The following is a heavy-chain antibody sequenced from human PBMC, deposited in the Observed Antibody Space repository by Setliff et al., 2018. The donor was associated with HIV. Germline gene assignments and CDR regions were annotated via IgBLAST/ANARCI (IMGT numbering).Heavy chain of an antibody. Sequence: SETLSLTCAVYGGSFSGYYWSWIRQPPGKGLEWTGAINHSGSTNYNPSLKSRVTLSVDTSKNQFSLRLSSVTAADTAVYYCARGRDYYGSGSYFNGRANSYYFMDVWGKGTTVTVSS. CDR1: GGSFSGYY. V-gene: IGHV4-34*01. D-gene: IGHD3-10*01. CDR3: ARGRDYYGSGSYFNGRANSYYFMDV. CDR2: INHSGST. J-gene: IGHJ6*03.